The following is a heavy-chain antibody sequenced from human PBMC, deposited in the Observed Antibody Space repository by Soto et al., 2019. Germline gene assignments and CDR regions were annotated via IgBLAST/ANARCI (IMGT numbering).Heavy chain of an antibody. CDR2: IYSGGST. V-gene: IGHV3-66*01. Sequence: DGQLVESGGGLVQPGGSLRLSCVVSGFTVNTNSMSWVPQAPGKGLEWVSIIYSGGSTYYAGSVKGRFTISRDNSKNMLYLQMNSLRADDTAVYYCAREATMGRLVVMTGYWGQGTLVTVSS. J-gene: IGHJ4*02. CDR3: AREATMGRLVVMTGY. D-gene: IGHD3-22*01. CDR1: GFTVNTNS.